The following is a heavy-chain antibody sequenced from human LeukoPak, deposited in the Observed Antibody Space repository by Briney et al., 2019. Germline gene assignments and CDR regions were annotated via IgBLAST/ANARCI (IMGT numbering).Heavy chain of an antibody. CDR1: GGSISSSSYY. Sequence: PSETLSLTCTVSGGSISSSSYYWGWIRQPPGKGLEWVGSIYYSGSTYYNPSLKSRVTISVDTSKNQFSLKLSSVTAADTAVYYCAREIQEHNYYGSLEEDYFDYWGQGTLVTVSS. CDR2: IYYSGST. V-gene: IGHV4-39*02. J-gene: IGHJ4*02. CDR3: AREIQEHNYYGSLEEDYFDY. D-gene: IGHD3-10*01.